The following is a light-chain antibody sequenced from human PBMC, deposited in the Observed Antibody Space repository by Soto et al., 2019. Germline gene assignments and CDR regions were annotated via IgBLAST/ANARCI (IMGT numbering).Light chain of an antibody. CDR1: QSISSY. Sequence: DIQMTQSPSCLSASVGDRVTITCRASQSISSYLNWYQQKPGKAPKLLIYAASSLQSGVPSRFSGSGSGTDFTLTISSLHPEDFATYYCQQSYSTPLTFGGGTKVDIK. V-gene: IGKV1-39*01. CDR3: QQSYSTPLT. J-gene: IGKJ4*01. CDR2: AAS.